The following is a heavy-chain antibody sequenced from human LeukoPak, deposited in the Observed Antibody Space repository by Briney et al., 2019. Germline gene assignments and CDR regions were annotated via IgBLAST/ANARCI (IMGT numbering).Heavy chain of an antibody. CDR1: GFTFSSYE. CDR2: ISGSGSTR. D-gene: IGHD3-10*01. J-gene: IGHJ5*02. Sequence: GGSLRLSCAASGFTFSSYEMTWVRQAPGMGLEWVSYISGSGSTRNYADSVKGRFTISRDNAKNSLYLQMNSLRAEDTAVYYCARGRVTMVRGVPFDPWGQGTLVTVSS. V-gene: IGHV3-48*03. CDR3: ARGRVTMVRGVPFDP.